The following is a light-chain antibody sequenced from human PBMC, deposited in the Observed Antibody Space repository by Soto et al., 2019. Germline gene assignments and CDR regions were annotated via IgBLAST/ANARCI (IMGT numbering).Light chain of an antibody. V-gene: IGKV1-17*01. Sequence: QMTQSPSSLSASVGEKIIITCRASRDVGSDVSWYQQKPGQAPKLLIYAASNLYTGVPSRFSGSRSGTEFTLTISSLQPEDFATYYCQQYYRYPRTVGQGTKVDIK. CDR2: AAS. CDR3: QQYYRYPRT. CDR1: RDVGSD. J-gene: IGKJ1*01.